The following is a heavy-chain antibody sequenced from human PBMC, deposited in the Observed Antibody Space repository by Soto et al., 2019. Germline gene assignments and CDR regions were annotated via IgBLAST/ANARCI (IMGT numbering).Heavy chain of an antibody. CDR3: ARGPDKSRSPMDV. CDR1: GGSFSGYY. J-gene: IGHJ6*02. V-gene: IGHV4-34*01. Sequence: PSETLSLTCAVYGGSFSGYYWSWIRQPPGKGLEWIGEINRSGSTNYNPSLKSRVTISVDTSKNQFSLKLSSVTAADMAVYYCARGPDKSRSPMDVWGQGTTVTVSS. CDR2: INRSGST.